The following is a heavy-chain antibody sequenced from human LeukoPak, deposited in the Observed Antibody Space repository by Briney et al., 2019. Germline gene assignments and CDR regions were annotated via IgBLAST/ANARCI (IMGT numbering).Heavy chain of an antibody. J-gene: IGHJ4*02. CDR1: GFTFGDYA. D-gene: IGHD2-15*01. CDR2: IRSKAYGGTT. CDR3: AKSGLNRFDY. V-gene: IGHV3-49*03. Sequence: GGSLRLSCTASGFTFGDYAMSWFRQAPGKGLEWVGFIRSKAYGGTTEYAASVKGRFTISRDDSKSIAYLQMNSLRAEDTAVYYCAKSGLNRFDYWGQGTLVTVSS.